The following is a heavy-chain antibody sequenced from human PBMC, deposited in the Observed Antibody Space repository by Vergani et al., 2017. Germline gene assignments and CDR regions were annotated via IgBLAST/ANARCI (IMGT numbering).Heavy chain of an antibody. Sequence: QVQLVQSGAEVKKPGSSVKVSCKASGGTFSSYAISWVRQAPGQGLEWMGGIIPIFGTANYAQKFQGRVTITADESTRTAYMELSSLRSEDTAVYYCARMGDSGYDSSGYYYDYWGQGTLVTVSS. D-gene: IGHD3-22*01. CDR3: ARMGDSGYDSSGYYYDY. CDR1: GGTFSSYA. J-gene: IGHJ4*02. CDR2: IIPIFGTA. V-gene: IGHV1-69*01.